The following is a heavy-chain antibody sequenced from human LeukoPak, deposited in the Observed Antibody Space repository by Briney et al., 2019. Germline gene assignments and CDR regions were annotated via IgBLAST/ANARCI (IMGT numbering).Heavy chain of an antibody. D-gene: IGHD2-15*01. Sequence: ASVKVSCKASGYTITGYYMHWVRQAPGQGLEWMGWINPNSGGTNYAQKFQGRVTMTRDTSISTAYMELSRLRSDDTAVYYCARGAVRLGYCSGGSCPVHGWFDPWGQGTLVTVSS. CDR1: GYTITGYY. CDR2: INPNSGGT. J-gene: IGHJ5*02. V-gene: IGHV1-2*02. CDR3: ARGAVRLGYCSGGSCPVHGWFDP.